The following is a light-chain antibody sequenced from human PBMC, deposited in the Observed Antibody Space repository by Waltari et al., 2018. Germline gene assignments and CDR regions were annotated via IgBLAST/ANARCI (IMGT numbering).Light chain of an antibody. CDR2: KAS. V-gene: IGKV1-5*01. J-gene: IGKJ1*01. CDR1: HRINIW. CDR3: QQSFTTRT. Sequence: IQVIQSPSTLSASVGDTVTISCRVSHRINIWLAWYQQKPGKAPKLLIKKASTLEDGVPSRFSGSGSGTEFTLTIKSLQPDDFGTYYCQQSFTTRTFGQGTKVEIK.